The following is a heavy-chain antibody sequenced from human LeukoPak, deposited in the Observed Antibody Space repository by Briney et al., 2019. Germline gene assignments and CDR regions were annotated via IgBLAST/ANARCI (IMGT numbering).Heavy chain of an antibody. J-gene: IGHJ4*02. CDR2: IYYSGST. D-gene: IGHD3-3*02. V-gene: IGHV4-30-4*01. CDR3: ASRRPPFSWGY. Sequence: PSETLSLTCTVSGGSISSGDYSWSWIRQPPGKGLEWIGYIYYSGSTYYNPSLKSRVTISVDTSKNQFSLKLSSVTAADTAVYYCASRRPPFSWGYWGQGTLVTVSS. CDR1: GGSISSGDYS.